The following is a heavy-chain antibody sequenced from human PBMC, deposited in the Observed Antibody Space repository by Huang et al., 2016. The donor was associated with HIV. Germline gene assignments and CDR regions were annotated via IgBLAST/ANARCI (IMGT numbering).Heavy chain of an antibody. CDR1: GGSITSSNHY. CDR3: ASGEYGKNAYDI. CDR2: FYYSGDA. V-gene: IGHV4-39*01. J-gene: IGHJ3*02. Sequence: QLHLQQSGPGLVRPSETLSLICTVSGGSITSSNHYWGWIRQTPGKGRAWIGNFYYSGDAYYTPSLKNRVSISIDTSKSQFSLRLSSVIATDTAVYYCASGEYGKNAYDIWGQGTVVTVSA. D-gene: IGHD2-2*01.